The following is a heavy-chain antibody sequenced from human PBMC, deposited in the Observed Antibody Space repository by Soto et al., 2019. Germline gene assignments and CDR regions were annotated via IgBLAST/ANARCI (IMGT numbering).Heavy chain of an antibody. CDR2: ISVYNGNI. CDR1: GYTFTSAG. J-gene: IGHJ4*02. Sequence: QVQLVQSGAEVKNPGTSVKVSCKASGYTFTSAGISWVRQAPEQGLEWMGWISVYNGNIKYAQKLQGRVTMTTDTSTSTAYMELRSLTSDDTAVYYCARDLDGSGSYYTDYWGQGTLVTVSA. D-gene: IGHD3-10*01. V-gene: IGHV1-18*01. CDR3: ARDLDGSGSYYTDY.